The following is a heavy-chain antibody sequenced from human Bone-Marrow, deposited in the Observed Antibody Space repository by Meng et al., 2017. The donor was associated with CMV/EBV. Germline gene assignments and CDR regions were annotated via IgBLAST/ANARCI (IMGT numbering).Heavy chain of an antibody. CDR2: IYTSGST. Sequence: HVPLSESGHGLGKPSETLSLPCTVSAGSLSSYYWSWIRQPAGKGLEWIGRIYTSGSTNYNPSLKSRVTMSVDTSKNQFSLKLSSVTAADTAVYYCARFNSYGSGSRKFPNWFDPWGQGTLVTVS. D-gene: IGHD3-10*01. CDR3: ARFNSYGSGSRKFPNWFDP. V-gene: IGHV4-4*07. CDR1: AGSLSSYY. J-gene: IGHJ5*02.